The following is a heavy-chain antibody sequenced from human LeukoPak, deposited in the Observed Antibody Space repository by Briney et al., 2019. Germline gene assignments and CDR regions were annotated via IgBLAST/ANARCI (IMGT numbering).Heavy chain of an antibody. CDR1: GFTFSSYS. CDR2: ISSSGGYI. D-gene: IGHD3-10*01. CDR3: ARDGEGNYYGSGTSSWFDP. J-gene: IGHJ5*02. Sequence: GGSLRLSCAASGFTFSSYSMNWVRQAPGKGLEWVSCISSSGGYIYYADSVKGRFAISRDNAKNSLYLQMNSLRAEDTAVYYCARDGEGNYYGSGTSSWFDPWGQGTLVTVSS. V-gene: IGHV3-21*01.